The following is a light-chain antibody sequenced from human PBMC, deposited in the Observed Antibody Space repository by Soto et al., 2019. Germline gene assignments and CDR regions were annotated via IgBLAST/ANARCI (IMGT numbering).Light chain of an antibody. CDR1: QSVSSSY. CDR3: QQYRSSPRT. CDR2: GAS. V-gene: IGKV3-20*01. Sequence: EIVLTQSPGTLSLSPGERATLSCRASQSVSSSYLAWYQHKPGQAPTLLIYGASSRATGIPDRFSGSGSGTDFTLTISRLEPEDFAVNYCQQYRSSPRTFGQGTKLEIK. J-gene: IGKJ2*02.